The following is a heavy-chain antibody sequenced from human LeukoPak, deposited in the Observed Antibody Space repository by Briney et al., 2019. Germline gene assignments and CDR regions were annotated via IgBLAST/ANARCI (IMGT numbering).Heavy chain of an antibody. D-gene: IGHD1-1*01. Sequence: GGSLRLSCAASGFTFSSHWMSWVRQAPGKGLEWVANIQEDGSEKSYVDSVKGRFTISRDNAKNALYLQMNSLRAEDTAVYYCARIGELDESDYWGQGTLVTVSS. CDR2: IQEDGSEK. CDR3: ARIGELDESDY. CDR1: GFTFSSHW. J-gene: IGHJ4*02. V-gene: IGHV3-7*03.